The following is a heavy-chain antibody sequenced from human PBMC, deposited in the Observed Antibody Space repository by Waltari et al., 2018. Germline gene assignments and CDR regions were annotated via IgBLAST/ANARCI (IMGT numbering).Heavy chain of an antibody. CDR2: IYDAGST. CDR1: GFTVRSTH. V-gene: IGHV3-66*02. J-gene: IGHJ4*02. D-gene: IGHD5-18*01. Sequence: EVQLVESGGGLVHPGESLRLSCAASGFTVRSTHMSWVRQAPGKGLEWIALIYDAGSTYYPDSVRGRFTISRDYSKNTFHLQMNSLRVEDTAIYYCARARDEETAMVYFDHWGQGTLVSVSS. CDR3: ARARDEETAMVYFDH.